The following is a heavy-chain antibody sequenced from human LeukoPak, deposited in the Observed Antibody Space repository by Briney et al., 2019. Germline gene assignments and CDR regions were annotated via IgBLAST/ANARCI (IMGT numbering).Heavy chain of an antibody. V-gene: IGHV3-30*03. D-gene: IGHD6-19*01. Sequence: GGSLRLSCAASGFTFSSYGMHWVRQAPGKGLEWVAVISYDGSNKYYADSVKGRFTISRDNSKNTLYLQMNSLRVEDTAVYSCAREIRSGWYDGWGQGTLVTVSS. J-gene: IGHJ4*02. CDR3: AREIRSGWYDG. CDR2: ISYDGSNK. CDR1: GFTFSSYG.